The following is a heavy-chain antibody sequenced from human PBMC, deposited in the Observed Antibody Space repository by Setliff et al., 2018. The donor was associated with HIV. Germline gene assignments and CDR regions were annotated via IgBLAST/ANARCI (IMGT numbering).Heavy chain of an antibody. V-gene: IGHV4-34*01. D-gene: IGHD3-16*01. J-gene: IGHJ5*01. CDR3: ARHRYRFGIDS. CDR1: GGSFSGYY. Sequence: SETLSLTCTVYGGSFSGYYWSWIRQPPGKGLEWMGEINHSGITNDNPSLKSRVTISVDTSKNQFSLNLNSVTASETAVYYCARHRYRFGIDSWGQGALVTVSS. CDR2: INHSGIT.